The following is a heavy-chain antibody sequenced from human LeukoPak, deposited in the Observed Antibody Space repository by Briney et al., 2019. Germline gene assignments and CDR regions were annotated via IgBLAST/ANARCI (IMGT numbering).Heavy chain of an antibody. Sequence: PGGSLRLSCAASGFTFSSYWMHWVRQAPAEGLVWVSRMNSDGSSTNYADSVKGRFTISRDNAKNTLYLQMNSLRAEDTAVYYCARAMGYYYGMDVWGQGTTATVSS. CDR1: GFTFSSYW. V-gene: IGHV3-74*01. CDR3: ARAMGYYYGMDV. CDR2: MNSDGSST. J-gene: IGHJ6*02.